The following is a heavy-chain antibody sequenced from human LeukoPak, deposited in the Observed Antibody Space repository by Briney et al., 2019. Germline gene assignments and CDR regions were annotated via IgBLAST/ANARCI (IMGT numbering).Heavy chain of an antibody. D-gene: IGHD2-2*02. Sequence: SETLSLTCTVSGVSISSSGYYWSWIRQHPGKGLEWIGYIYYSGSTYYNPSLKSRVTISVDTSKNQFSLKLSSVTAADTAVYYCAKRDCSSTSCYKYGMDVWGKGTTVTVSS. CDR2: IYYSGST. CDR1: GVSISSSGYY. J-gene: IGHJ6*04. CDR3: AKRDCSSTSCYKYGMDV. V-gene: IGHV4-31*03.